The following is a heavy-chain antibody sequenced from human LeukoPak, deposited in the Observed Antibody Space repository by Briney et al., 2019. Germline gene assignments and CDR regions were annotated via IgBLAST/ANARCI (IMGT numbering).Heavy chain of an antibody. J-gene: IGHJ4*02. Sequence: SETLSLTCDVYGGSFSGYYWSWIRQPPGKGLEWIGEINHSGSTNYNPSLKSRVTISVDTSKNQFSLKLSSVTAADTAVYYCARGRGSMSGYSYWGQGTLVTVSS. CDR2: INHSGST. D-gene: IGHD1-1*01. CDR3: ARGRGSMSGYSY. CDR1: GGSFSGYY. V-gene: IGHV4-34*01.